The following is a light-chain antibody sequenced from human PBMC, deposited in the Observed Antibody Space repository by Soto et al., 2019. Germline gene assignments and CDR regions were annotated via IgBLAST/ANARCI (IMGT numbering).Light chain of an antibody. V-gene: IGKV3-11*01. J-gene: IGKJ4*01. CDR1: QSVSSY. CDR2: DAS. Sequence: EIVLTQSPATLSLSPGERATLSCRASQSVSSYLAWYQQEPGQAPRLLIYDASNRATGIPARFSGSGSGTDFTLTISSLEPEDFAVYYCQQRSNWGLTFGGGTKVEIK. CDR3: QQRSNWGLT.